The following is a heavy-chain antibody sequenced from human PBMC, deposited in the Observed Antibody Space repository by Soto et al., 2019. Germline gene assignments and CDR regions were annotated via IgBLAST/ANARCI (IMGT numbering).Heavy chain of an antibody. D-gene: IGHD2-15*01. J-gene: IGHJ5*02. V-gene: IGHV3-30-3*01. CDR1: GFTFSSYA. CDR2: ISYDGSNK. CDR3: ASSGGSINWFDP. Sequence: QVQLVESGGGVVQPGRSLRLSCAASGFTFSSYAMHWVRQAPGKGLEWVAVISYDGSNKYYADSVKGRFTISRDNSKNTLYLKMNRLRAEDAAVYYCASSGGSINWFDPWGQGTLVTVSS.